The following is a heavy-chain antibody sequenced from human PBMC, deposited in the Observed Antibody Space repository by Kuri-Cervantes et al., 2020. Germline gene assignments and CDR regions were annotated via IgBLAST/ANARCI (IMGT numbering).Heavy chain of an antibody. CDR1: GYTFSGNY. CDR3: ARSLGVHTPVYYYGMDV. Sequence: ASVKVSCKASGYTFSGNYMHWVRQAPGQGLEWMGWINPNSGGTNYAQKFQGRVTMTRDTSISTAYMELSRLRSDDTAVYYCARSLGVHTPVYYYGMDVWGQGTTVTVSS. J-gene: IGHJ6*02. V-gene: IGHV1-2*02. CDR2: INPNSGGT. D-gene: IGHD3-10*01.